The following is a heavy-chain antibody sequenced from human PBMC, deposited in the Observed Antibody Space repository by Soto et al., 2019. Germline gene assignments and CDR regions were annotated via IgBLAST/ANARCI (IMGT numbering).Heavy chain of an antibody. D-gene: IGHD3-22*01. CDR1: GFTFSSYA. CDR2: ISGSGGST. V-gene: IGHV3-23*01. Sequence: EVQLLESGGGLVQPGGSLRLSCAASGFTFSSYAMSWVRQAPGKGLEWVSAISGSGGSTYYADSVKGRFTISRDNSKNTLYLQMSSLRAEDTAVYYWAKNNAPMILVVTDLGRGNWYFDLWGRGTLVTVSS. CDR3: AKNNAPMILVVTDLGRGNWYFDL. J-gene: IGHJ2*01.